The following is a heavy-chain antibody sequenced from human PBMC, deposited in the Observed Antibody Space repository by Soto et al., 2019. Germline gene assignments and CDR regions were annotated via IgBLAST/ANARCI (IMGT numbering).Heavy chain of an antibody. D-gene: IGHD1-1*01. Sequence: PGGSLRLSCAASGFTFSDAWMTWVRQAPGKGLGWVGRIKSKTDGGTTDYAAPVKGRFTISRDDSKSTLYLQMNNLRADDTAVYYCAKLYWNPRYFDYWGQGARVTVSS. CDR2: IKSKTDGGTT. CDR1: GFTFSDAW. J-gene: IGHJ4*02. CDR3: AKLYWNPRYFDY. V-gene: IGHV3-15*01.